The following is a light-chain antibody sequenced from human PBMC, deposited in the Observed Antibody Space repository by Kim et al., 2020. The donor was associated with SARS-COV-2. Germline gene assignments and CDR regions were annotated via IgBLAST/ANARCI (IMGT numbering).Light chain of an antibody. J-gene: IGLJ3*02. CDR1: SGSIASNY. CDR3: QSYDSSNQV. CDR2: EDN. V-gene: IGLV6-57*03. Sequence: GKTVTISCTRSSGSIASNYVQWYQQRPGSAPSTVIYEDNQRPSGVPDRFSGSIDSSSNSASLIISGLKTEDEADYYCQSYDSSNQVFGGGTRLTVL.